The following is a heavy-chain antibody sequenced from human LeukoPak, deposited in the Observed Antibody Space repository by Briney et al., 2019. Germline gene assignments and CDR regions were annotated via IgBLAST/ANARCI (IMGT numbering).Heavy chain of an antibody. CDR1: RYTFTGYY. CDR2: INPNSGGT. D-gene: IGHD3-22*01. Sequence: VASVKVSCKASRYTFTGYYMHWVRQAPGQGLEWMGWINPNSGGTNYAQKFQGRVTMTRDTSISTAYMELSRLRSDDTAVYYCARARLIVVPDYWGQGTLVTVSS. CDR3: ARARLIVVPDY. V-gene: IGHV1-2*02. J-gene: IGHJ4*02.